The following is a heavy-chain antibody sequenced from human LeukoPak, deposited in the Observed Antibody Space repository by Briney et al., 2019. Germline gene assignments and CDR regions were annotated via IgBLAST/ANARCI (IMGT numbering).Heavy chain of an antibody. CDR1: GYTFTSYD. CDR2: MNPNSGDT. D-gene: IGHD1-26*01. Sequence: AASVKVSCKASGYTFTSYDINWVRQATGQGLEWMGWMNPNSGDTGFAQKFQGRVTMTRDTSISTAYMELSGLTSDDTAVYYCARDPYSGTYSDYYYYYMDVWGKGTTVTVSS. J-gene: IGHJ6*03. V-gene: IGHV1-8*01. CDR3: ARDPYSGTYSDYYYYYMDV.